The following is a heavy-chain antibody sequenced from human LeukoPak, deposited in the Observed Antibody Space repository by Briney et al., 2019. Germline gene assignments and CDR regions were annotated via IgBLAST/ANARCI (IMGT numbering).Heavy chain of an antibody. J-gene: IGHJ6*03. CDR1: GGSFSGYY. D-gene: IGHD3-22*01. Sequence: SETLSLTCAVYGGSFSGYYWSWIRQPPGKGLEWIGEINHSGSTNYNPSLKSRVTISVDTSKNQFSLKLSSVTAADTAVYYCARVSPFNYYDSSGYYKPENYYYYMDVWGKGTTVTVSS. CDR2: INHSGST. V-gene: IGHV4-34*01. CDR3: ARVSPFNYYDSSGYYKPENYYYYMDV.